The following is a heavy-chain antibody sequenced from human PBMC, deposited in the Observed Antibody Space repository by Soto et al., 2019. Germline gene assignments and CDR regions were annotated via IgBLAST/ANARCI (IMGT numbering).Heavy chain of an antibody. CDR2: IYYSGST. V-gene: IGHV4-59*08. Sequence: PSETLSLTCTVSGGSISSYYLSWIRQPPGKGLEWIGYIYYSGSTNYNPSLKSRVTISVDTSKNQFSLKLSSVTAADTAVYYCARHDGFTSIDYWGQGTLVTVSS. D-gene: IGHD3-10*01. J-gene: IGHJ4*02. CDR1: GGSISSYY. CDR3: ARHDGFTSIDY.